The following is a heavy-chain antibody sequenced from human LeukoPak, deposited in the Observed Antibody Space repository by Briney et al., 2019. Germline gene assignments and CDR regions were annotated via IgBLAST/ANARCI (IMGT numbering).Heavy chain of an antibody. D-gene: IGHD5-18*01. CDR3: ARCLLDTAMVNFWFDP. CDR2: IIPIFGTA. V-gene: IGHV1-69*05. J-gene: IGHJ5*02. Sequence: GASVKVSCKASGGTFSSYAISWVRQAPGQGLEWMGGIIPIFGTANYAQKFPGRVTITTDESTSTAYMELSSLRSEDTAVYYCARCLLDTAMVNFWFDPWGQGTLVTVSS. CDR1: GGTFSSYA.